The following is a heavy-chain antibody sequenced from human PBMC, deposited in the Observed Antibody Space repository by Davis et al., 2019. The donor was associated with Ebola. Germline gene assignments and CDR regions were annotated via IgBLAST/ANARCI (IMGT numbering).Heavy chain of an antibody. V-gene: IGHV3-23*01. J-gene: IGHJ3*02. CDR1: GFVFRNYV. D-gene: IGHD1-26*01. Sequence: GGSLRLSCAASGFVFRNYVMSWVRQAPGKGLEWVSTLGTSADTYYADSVKGRFTISRDNSKNTLYLQMNGLRVEDTAIYYCAKDTSNIWLDIWGQGTNVTVSS. CDR2: LGTSADT. CDR3: AKDTSNIWLDI.